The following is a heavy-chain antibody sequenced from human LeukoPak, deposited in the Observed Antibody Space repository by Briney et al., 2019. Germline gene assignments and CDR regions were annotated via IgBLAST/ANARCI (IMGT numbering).Heavy chain of an antibody. J-gene: IGHJ4*02. CDR1: GDSVSSNSAA. CDR2: TYYRSKWFN. V-gene: IGHV6-1*01. Sequence: SQTPSLTCTISGDSVSSNSAAWNWTRPSPSSGIEWLGRTYYRSKWFNDYAASVRSRITIKPDTPNNQFTLQLNSVTPEDTAMYFCARSKGHLDSWGQGTLVTVSS. CDR3: ARSKGHLDS.